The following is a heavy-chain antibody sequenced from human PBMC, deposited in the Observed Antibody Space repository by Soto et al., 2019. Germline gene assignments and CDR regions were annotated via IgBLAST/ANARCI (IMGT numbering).Heavy chain of an antibody. CDR1: EFTFADAW. CDR2: ITGSGADT. D-gene: IGHD2-15*01. Sequence: PGGSLRLSCAASEFTFADAWISWVRQAPGKGLEWVGRITGSGADTYYAQSVRGRFTIYRDNFRDTLYVQMNSLRAEDTAMYYCAKCGASNTCIPTGFDPWGPGTLVTVSS. CDR3: AKCGASNTCIPTGFDP. V-gene: IGHV3-23*01. J-gene: IGHJ5*02.